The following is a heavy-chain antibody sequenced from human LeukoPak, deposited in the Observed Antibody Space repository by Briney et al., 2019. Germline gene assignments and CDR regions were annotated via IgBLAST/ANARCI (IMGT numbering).Heavy chain of an antibody. CDR2: IKQDGSEK. V-gene: IGHV3-7*01. J-gene: IGHJ4*02. CDR1: GFTFSSYW. CDR3: ASMVVVIEPFDY. Sequence: GGSLRPSCAASGFTFSSYWMSWVRQAPGKGLEWVANIKQDGSEKYYVDSVKGRFTISRDNAKNSLYLQMNSLRAEDTAVYYCASMVVVIEPFDYWGQGTLVTVSS. D-gene: IGHD3-22*01.